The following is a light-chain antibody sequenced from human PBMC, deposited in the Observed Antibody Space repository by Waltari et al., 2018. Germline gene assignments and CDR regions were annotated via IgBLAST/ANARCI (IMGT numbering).Light chain of an antibody. Sequence: DIQMTQSTFSLSSSLGDRVPITCRASESISNYVNWYQQKPGRAPKVLIYSASSLQSGVPSRFSGSGSGTDFTLTISSLQPEDSATYYCQQSYNTPFTFGQGTKLEIK. CDR2: SAS. J-gene: IGKJ2*01. CDR3: QQSYNTPFT. V-gene: IGKV1-39*01. CDR1: ESISNY.